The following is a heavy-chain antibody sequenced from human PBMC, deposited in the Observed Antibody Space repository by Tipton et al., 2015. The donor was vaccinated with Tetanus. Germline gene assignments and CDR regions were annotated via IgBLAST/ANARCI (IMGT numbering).Heavy chain of an antibody. CDR3: AREADCSGGSCFSGDFDN. CDR1: GFIFSSYG. V-gene: IGHV3-33*01. D-gene: IGHD2-15*01. CDR2: SWYDSTDK. J-gene: IGHJ4*02. Sequence: SLRLSCAASGFIFSSYGIHWVRQAPGKGLEWVAVSWYDSTDKYYADSVKGRFTISRGNSKNILYLQMNSLRAEDTAVYYCAREADCSGGSCFSGDFDNWGQGTQVTVSS.